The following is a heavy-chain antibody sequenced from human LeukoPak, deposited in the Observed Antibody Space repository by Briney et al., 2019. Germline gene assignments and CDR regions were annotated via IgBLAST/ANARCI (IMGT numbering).Heavy chain of an antibody. V-gene: IGHV4-39*01. CDR2: IYYSGST. Sequence: NASETLSLTCTVSGGSISSSSYYWGWIRQPPGKGLEWIGSIYYSGSTYYNPSLKSRVTISVDTSKNQFSLKLSSVTAADTAVYYCARHGLIASGWSHWFDPWGQGTLVTVSS. CDR3: ARHGLIASGWSHWFDP. J-gene: IGHJ5*02. D-gene: IGHD6-13*01. CDR1: GGSISSSSYY.